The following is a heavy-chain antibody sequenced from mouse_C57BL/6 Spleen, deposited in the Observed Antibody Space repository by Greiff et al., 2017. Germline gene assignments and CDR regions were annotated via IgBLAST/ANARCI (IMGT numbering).Heavy chain of an antibody. CDR3: ASLPQDYGSRGAWFAY. Sequence: EVQLVESGGDLVKPGGSLKLSCAASGFTFSSYGMSWVRQTPDKRLEWVATISSGGSYTYYPDSVKGRFTISRDNAKNTLYLQMSSLKSEDTAMYYCASLPQDYGSRGAWFAYWGQGTLVTVSA. J-gene: IGHJ3*01. CDR2: ISSGGSYT. D-gene: IGHD1-1*01. V-gene: IGHV5-6*01. CDR1: GFTFSSYG.